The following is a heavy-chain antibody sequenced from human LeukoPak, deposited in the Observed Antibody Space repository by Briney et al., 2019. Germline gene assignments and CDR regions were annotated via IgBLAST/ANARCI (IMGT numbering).Heavy chain of an antibody. V-gene: IGHV3-33*01. D-gene: IGHD4-17*01. CDR1: GFTFSSYG. Sequence: PGRSLRLSCAASGFTFSSYGMHWVRQAPGKGLEWVGVIWYDGSNKYYADSVKGRFTISRDNSKNTLYLQMNSLRAEDTAVYYCARDTYDDYVPLDYWGQGTLVTVSS. J-gene: IGHJ4*02. CDR3: ARDTYDDYVPLDY. CDR2: IWYDGSNK.